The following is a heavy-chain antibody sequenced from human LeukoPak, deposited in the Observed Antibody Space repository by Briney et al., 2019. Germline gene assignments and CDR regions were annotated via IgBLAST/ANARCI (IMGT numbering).Heavy chain of an antibody. D-gene: IGHD3-3*01. CDR1: GFTFSSYS. CDR3: ARDLPPKLRFLEWTPSPSSFDP. Sequence: GGSLRLSCAASGFTFSSYSMNCVRQAPGKGLEWVSSISSSSSYIYYADSVKGRFTISRDNAKNSLYLQMNSLRAEDTAVYYCARDLPPKLRFLEWTPSPSSFDPWGQGTLVTVSS. J-gene: IGHJ5*02. V-gene: IGHV3-21*01. CDR2: ISSSSSYI.